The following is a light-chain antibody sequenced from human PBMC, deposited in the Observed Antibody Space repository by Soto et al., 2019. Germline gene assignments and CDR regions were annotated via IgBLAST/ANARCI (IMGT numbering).Light chain of an antibody. CDR3: QHHDSYSPSWP. CDR1: QNINEY. J-gene: IGKJ1*01. V-gene: IGKV1-5*03. Sequence: DIQITQSPSTLSASVGDRVTITCRASQNINEYLAWYQQKPGKATKILIYMASSLESEVPSRFSGSGSGTEFTLTISSLQPDDSATYYCQHHDSYSPSWPFGQGTKVDIK. CDR2: MAS.